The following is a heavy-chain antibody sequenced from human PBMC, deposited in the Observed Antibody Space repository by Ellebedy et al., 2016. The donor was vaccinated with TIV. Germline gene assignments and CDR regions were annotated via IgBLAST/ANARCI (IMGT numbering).Heavy chain of an antibody. CDR1: GYTFTSYY. CDR3: ARDKLATSTGYYYNWLDP. V-gene: IGHV1-2*02. D-gene: IGHD3-22*01. CDR2: IDPKSGGI. Sequence: ASVKVSCKASGYTFTSYYIYWVRQAPGQGLEWMGWIDPKSGGINLERKFQGRVTMTRDSSISTAYMELSSLTSDDTAVYFCARDKLATSTGYYYNWLDPWGQGTLVTVSS. J-gene: IGHJ5*02.